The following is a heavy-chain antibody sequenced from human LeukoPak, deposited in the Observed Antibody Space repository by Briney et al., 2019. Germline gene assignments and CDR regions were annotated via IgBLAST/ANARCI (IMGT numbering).Heavy chain of an antibody. V-gene: IGHV4-4*07. D-gene: IGHD4-17*01. CDR1: GGSISSYY. J-gene: IGHJ4*02. Sequence: SETLSFTCTVSGGSISSYYWSWIRQPARKGLEWIGRIYTSGSTNYNPSLKSRVTMSVDTSKKQFSLELSSVTAADTAVYYCASGTTRTTLPLYWGQGTLVTVST. CDR2: IYTSGST. CDR3: ASGTTRTTLPLY.